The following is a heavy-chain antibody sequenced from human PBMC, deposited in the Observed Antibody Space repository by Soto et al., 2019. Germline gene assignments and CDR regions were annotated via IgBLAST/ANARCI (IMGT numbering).Heavy chain of an antibody. CDR1: GXTLSSYA. CDR2: ISRTGGNT. Sequence: GSLRLSCAASGXTLSSYAMTWVRQAPGKGLEWVSTISRTGGNTYYADSVKGRFTISRENSKNTVYLQLNRMRAEDTAVYYCVKAVYLLDFDYWGQGTLVTVSS. J-gene: IGHJ4*02. CDR3: VKAVYLLDFDY. D-gene: IGHD1-20*01. V-gene: IGHV3-23*01.